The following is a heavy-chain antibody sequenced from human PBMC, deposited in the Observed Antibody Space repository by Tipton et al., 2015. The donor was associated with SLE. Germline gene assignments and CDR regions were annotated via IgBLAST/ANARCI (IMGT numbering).Heavy chain of an antibody. J-gene: IGHJ6*02. CDR1: GGSFSGYY. V-gene: IGHV4-34*01. Sequence: TLSLTCAVYGGSFSGYYWSWIRQPPGKGLEWIGEINHRGSTNYNPSLQSRVTISVDTSKNQFSLKLSSVTAADTAVYYCATLGYGVPLGYGMDVWGQGTTVTVSS. CDR3: ATLGYGVPLGYGMDV. CDR2: INHRGST. D-gene: IGHD4-17*01.